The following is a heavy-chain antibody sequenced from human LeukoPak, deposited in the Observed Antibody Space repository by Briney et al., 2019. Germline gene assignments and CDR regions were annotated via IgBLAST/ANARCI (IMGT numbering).Heavy chain of an antibody. Sequence: GGSLRLSCAASGFTFSDYYMSWIRQAPGKGLEWVSYISSSSSYTNYADSVKGRFTISRDNAKNSLYLQMNSLRAEDTAVYYCARASLYYYDSSPEDAFAIWGQGTMVTASS. CDR3: ARASLYYYDSSPEDAFAI. D-gene: IGHD3-22*01. J-gene: IGHJ3*02. CDR2: ISSSSSYT. CDR1: GFTFSDYY. V-gene: IGHV3-11*06.